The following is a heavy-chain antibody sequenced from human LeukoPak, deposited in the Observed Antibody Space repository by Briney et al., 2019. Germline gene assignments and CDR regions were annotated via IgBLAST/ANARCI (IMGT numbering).Heavy chain of an antibody. CDR3: ARDCRSKAARWWDY. CDR2: IYTSGST. CDR1: GGSISSYY. J-gene: IGHJ4*02. V-gene: IGHV4-4*07. D-gene: IGHD6-6*01. Sequence: SETLSLTCTVSGGSISSYYWSWIRQPAGKGLEWIGRIYTSGSTNYNPSLKSRVTMSVDTSKNQFSLKLSSVTAADTAVYYCARDCRSKAARWWDYWGQGTLVTVSS.